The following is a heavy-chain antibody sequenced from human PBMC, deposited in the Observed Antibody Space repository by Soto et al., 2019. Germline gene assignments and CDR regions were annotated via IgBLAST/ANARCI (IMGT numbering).Heavy chain of an antibody. Sequence: QVQLEESGGGLVKPGGSLRLSCAASGFTFSDSSMSWIRQAPGKGLEWVSYINSGSSYTNYADSVKGRFTISRDNAKNSLYLQMDSLRAEDTAVYYCASSVDRGWLQVTPDDWGQGTLVTVSS. J-gene: IGHJ4*02. CDR1: GFTFSDSS. CDR3: ASSVDRGWLQVTPDD. D-gene: IGHD4-4*01. V-gene: IGHV3-11*06. CDR2: INSGSSYT.